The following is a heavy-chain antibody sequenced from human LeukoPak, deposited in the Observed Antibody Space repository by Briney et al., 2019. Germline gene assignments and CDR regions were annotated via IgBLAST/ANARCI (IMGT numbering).Heavy chain of an antibody. D-gene: IGHD4-17*01. V-gene: IGHV4-59*01. Sequence: SETLSLTCTVSGGSITSYYWSWIRQPPGKGLQWIGYIYYTGSINYNPSLKSRVTISVDTSKNQFSLKLTSVTAADTAVYYCVIHPTSMTRVTKGWFDPWGQGTLVTVSS. CDR1: GGSITSYY. J-gene: IGHJ5*02. CDR2: IYYTGSI. CDR3: VIHPTSMTRVTKGWFDP.